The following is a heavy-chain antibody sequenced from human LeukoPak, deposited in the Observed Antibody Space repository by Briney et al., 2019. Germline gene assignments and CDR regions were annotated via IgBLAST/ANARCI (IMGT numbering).Heavy chain of an antibody. Sequence: GASVKVSCKVSGYTLTELSMHWVRQAPGKGLEWMGGFDPEDGETIYAQKFQGRVTMTEDTSTDTAYMELSSLRSEDTAVCYCATRPLAYCGGDCYSPFDYWGQGTLVTVSS. J-gene: IGHJ4*02. D-gene: IGHD2-21*02. CDR3: ATRPLAYCGGDCYSPFDY. CDR2: FDPEDGET. V-gene: IGHV1-24*01. CDR1: GYTLTELS.